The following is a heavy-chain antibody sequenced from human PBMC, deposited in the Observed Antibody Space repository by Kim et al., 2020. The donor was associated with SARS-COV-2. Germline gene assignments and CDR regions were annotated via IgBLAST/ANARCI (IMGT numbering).Heavy chain of an antibody. Sequence: GGSLRLSCAASGFTVSADHMSWVRQAPGKGLEWVSLLFSDSRTFYEDSVKGRFTISRDDSRNTVYLEMNSLRPEDTAAYYCARHDWFDPWGHGTQVTVSS. CDR1: GFTVSADH. J-gene: IGHJ5*02. CDR2: LFSDSRT. CDR3: ARHDWFDP. V-gene: IGHV3-53*01.